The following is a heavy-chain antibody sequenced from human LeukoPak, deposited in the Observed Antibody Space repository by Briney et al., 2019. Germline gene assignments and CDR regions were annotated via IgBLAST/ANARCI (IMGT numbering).Heavy chain of an antibody. CDR3: ARGGVRSGYPHFDY. CDR2: IYYSGST. J-gene: IGHJ4*02. D-gene: IGHD3-3*01. V-gene: IGHV4-59*08. Sequence: SETLSLTCTVSGGSISSYYWSWIRQPPGKGLEWIGYIYYSGSTYYNPSLKSRVTISVDTSKNQFSLKLSSVTAADTAVYYCARGGVRSGYPHFDYWGQGTLVTVSS. CDR1: GGSISSYY.